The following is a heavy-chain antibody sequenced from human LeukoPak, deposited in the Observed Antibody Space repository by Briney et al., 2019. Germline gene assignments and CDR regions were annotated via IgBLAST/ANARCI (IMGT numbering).Heavy chain of an antibody. J-gene: IGHJ1*01. V-gene: IGHV1-2*02. CDR3: ARDPVGYYDSSGPSEYFQH. CDR2: INPNSGGT. D-gene: IGHD3-22*01. CDR1: GYTFTGYC. Sequence: GASVKVSCKASGYTFTGYCMHWVRQAPGQGLEWMGWINPNSGGTNYAQKFQGRVTMTRDTSISTAYMDLSRLRSDDTAVYYCARDPVGYYDSSGPSEYFQHWGQGTLVTVSS.